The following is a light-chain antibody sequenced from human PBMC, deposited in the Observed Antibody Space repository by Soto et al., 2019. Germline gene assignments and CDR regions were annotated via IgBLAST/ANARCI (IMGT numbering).Light chain of an antibody. J-gene: IGKJ4*01. CDR1: QSISSW. CDR2: KAA. V-gene: IGKV1-5*03. CDR3: QQYESYSPLT. Sequence: DIQMTQSPSTLSASVVDRVTITCRASQSISSWLAWYQQKPGKAPKLLIYKAASLESGVPSRFSGSGSGTEFTLTISSLQPDDFATYYCQQYESYSPLTFGGGTKVDIK.